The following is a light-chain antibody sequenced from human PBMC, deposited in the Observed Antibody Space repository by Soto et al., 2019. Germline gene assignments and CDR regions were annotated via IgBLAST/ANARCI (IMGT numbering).Light chain of an antibody. J-gene: IGKJ1*01. Sequence: AIRITQSPSSFSSSTPERFSITCVATQDIGTYLAWYQQIPGKAPKLLIYDASTLQTGVPSRFSGSGSGTDFTLTISYLQSEDFGTYYCQQFYNYPRTFGQGTKVDI. CDR2: DAS. V-gene: IGKV1-8*01. CDR1: QDIGTY. CDR3: QQFYNYPRT.